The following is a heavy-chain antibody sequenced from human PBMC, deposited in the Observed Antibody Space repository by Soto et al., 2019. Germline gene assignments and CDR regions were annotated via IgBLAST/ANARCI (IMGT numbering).Heavy chain of an antibody. Sequence: QVQLVQSGAEVKKPGASVKVSCKASGYMFSNYDIIWVRQATGQGLEWMGWMNPDSDKTDYAQKCQGRVTLTGNTSISTAYMELTALTYEDTAIYYCARPGARYCGGDCYSSHWGQGTLVPVSS. V-gene: IGHV1-8*01. CDR3: ARPGARYCGGDCYSSH. D-gene: IGHD2-21*02. CDR2: MNPDSDKT. CDR1: GYMFSNYD. J-gene: IGHJ4*02.